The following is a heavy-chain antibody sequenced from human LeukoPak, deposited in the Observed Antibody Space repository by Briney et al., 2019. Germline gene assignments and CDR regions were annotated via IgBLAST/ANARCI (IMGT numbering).Heavy chain of an antibody. J-gene: IGHJ4*02. CDR2: ISAYNGNT. D-gene: IGHD3-9*01. V-gene: IGHV1-18*04. Sequence: VSVKVSCKASGYTFTSYGISWVRQAPGQGLEWMGWISAYNGNTNYAQKLQGRVTMTTDTSTSTAYMELRSLRSDDTAVYYCARPHYDILTGYYNLDYWGQGTLVTVSS. CDR3: ARPHYDILTGYYNLDY. CDR1: GYTFTSYG.